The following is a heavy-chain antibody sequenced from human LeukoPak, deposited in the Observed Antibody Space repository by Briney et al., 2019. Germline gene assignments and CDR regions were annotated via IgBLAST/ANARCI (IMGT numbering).Heavy chain of an antibody. J-gene: IGHJ4*02. CDR1: GGSISSYY. Sequence: SETLSLTCTVSGGSISSYYWSWIRQPAGKGLEWIGRIYISGSTNYNPSLKSRVTISVDKSKNQFSLELTSVTAADTAVYYCARNGGNSDVDDWGQGTLVTVSS. D-gene: IGHD4-23*01. CDR2: IYISGST. V-gene: IGHV4-4*07. CDR3: ARNGGNSDVDD.